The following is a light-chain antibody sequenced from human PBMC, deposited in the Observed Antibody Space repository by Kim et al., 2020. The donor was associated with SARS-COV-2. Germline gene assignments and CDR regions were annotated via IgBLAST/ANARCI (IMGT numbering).Light chain of an antibody. V-gene: IGLV3-25*03. CDR2: KDT. CDR3: QSADSNTVE. CDR1: AVSRQS. J-gene: IGLJ2*01. Sequence: SPGQTATITYSEVAVSRQSTFGYQRKPARAPLLVFSKDTEGPSVIPPRFSGSSSGTTVTLTISGVHPEDEADYYCQSADSNTVEFGGGTKVTVL.